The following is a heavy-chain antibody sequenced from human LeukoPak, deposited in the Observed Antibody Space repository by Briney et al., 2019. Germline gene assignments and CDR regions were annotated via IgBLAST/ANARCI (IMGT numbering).Heavy chain of an antibody. CDR1: GGSISSSSYY. CDR3: ARDRRVYDSSGYPKNYYYYGMDV. D-gene: IGHD3-22*01. J-gene: IGHJ6*02. CDR2: IYYSGST. V-gene: IGHV4-39*07. Sequence: SETLSLTCTVSGGSISSSSYYWVWIRQPPGKGLEWIGSIYYSGSTYHNPSLKSRVTISVDTSKSQFSLKLSSVTAADTAVYYCARDRRVYDSSGYPKNYYYYGMDVWGQGTTVTVSS.